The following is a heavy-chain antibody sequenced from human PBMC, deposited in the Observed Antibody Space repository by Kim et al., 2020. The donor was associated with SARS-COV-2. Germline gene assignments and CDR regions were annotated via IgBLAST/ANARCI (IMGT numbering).Heavy chain of an antibody. CDR1: GFTFGDYA. V-gene: IGHV3-9*01. CDR3: ANWGVAGDNRVFDY. D-gene: IGHD6-19*01. CDR2: ISWNSGSI. Sequence: GGSLRLSCAASGFTFGDYAMHWVRQAPGKGLEWVSGISWNSGSIGYADSVKGRFTISRDNAKNSLYLQMNSLRAEDTALYYCANWGVAGDNRVFDYWGQGTLVTVSS. J-gene: IGHJ4*02.